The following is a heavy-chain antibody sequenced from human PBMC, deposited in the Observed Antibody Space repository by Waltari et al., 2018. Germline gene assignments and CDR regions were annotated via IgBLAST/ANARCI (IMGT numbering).Heavy chain of an antibody. CDR3: ARDLGYYDDSSGYYYDY. D-gene: IGHD3-22*01. CDR1: GGTFSSYA. CDR2: IIPILGIA. Sequence: QVQLVQSGAEVKKPGSSVKVSCKASGGTFSSYAISWVRQAPGQGLEWMGGIIPILGIANYAPKFQGRVTITADESTSTAYMELSSLRSEDTAVYYCARDLGYYDDSSGYYYDYWGQGTLVTVSS. V-gene: IGHV1-69*04. J-gene: IGHJ4*02.